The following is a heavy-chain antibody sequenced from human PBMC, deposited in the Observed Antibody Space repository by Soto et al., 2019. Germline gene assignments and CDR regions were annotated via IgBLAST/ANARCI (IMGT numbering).Heavy chain of an antibody. CDR1: GFNCSSYS. CDR3: AREAPLLWFGELSYWFDP. Sequence: GGSLRLSCAASGFNCSSYSMNWVRQAPGKGLEWVSYISSSSSTIYYADSVKGRFTISRDNAKNSLYLQMNSLRAEDTAVYYCAREAPLLWFGELSYWFDPWGQGTLVTVSS. D-gene: IGHD3-10*01. V-gene: IGHV3-48*01. CDR2: ISSSSSTI. J-gene: IGHJ5*02.